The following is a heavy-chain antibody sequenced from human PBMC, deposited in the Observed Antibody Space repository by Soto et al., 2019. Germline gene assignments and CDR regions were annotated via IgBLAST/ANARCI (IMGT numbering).Heavy chain of an antibody. CDR3: VRVGHDGSYFDY. CDR1: GFTFSDYF. Sequence: QVQLVESGGAWAKPGGSLRLSCAVSGFTFSDYFMPWIRQPPGKGLEWVSYIRSSDRFTNHADSVKGRFTISRDNANNSLSLEMNDLRAEDTAVYFCVRVGHDGSYFDYWGQGTLVTVSS. D-gene: IGHD3-10*01. J-gene: IGHJ4*02. CDR2: IRSSDRFT. V-gene: IGHV3-11*06.